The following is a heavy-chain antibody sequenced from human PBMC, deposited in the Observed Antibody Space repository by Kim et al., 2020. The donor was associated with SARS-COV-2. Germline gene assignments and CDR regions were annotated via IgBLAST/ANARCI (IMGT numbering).Heavy chain of an antibody. V-gene: IGHV4-34*01. J-gene: IGHJ4*02. CDR3: ALYSSSSEVGFDY. CDR1: GGSFSGYY. D-gene: IGHD6-6*01. CDR2: INHSGST. Sequence: SETLSLTGAVYGGSFSGYYWSWIRQPPGKGLKWIGEINHSGSTNYNPSLKSRVTISVDTSKNQFSLKLSSVTAADTAVYYCALYSSSSEVGFDYWGQGTLVTVSS.